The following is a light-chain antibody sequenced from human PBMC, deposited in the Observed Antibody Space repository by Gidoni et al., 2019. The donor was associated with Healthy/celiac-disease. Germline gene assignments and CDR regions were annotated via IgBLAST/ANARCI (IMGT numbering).Light chain of an antibody. CDR1: SSDVGGYNY. V-gene: IGLV2-14*01. J-gene: IGLJ2*01. CDR3: SSYTSSSTLVV. CDR2: EVS. Sequence: QSALTQPASVSGSPGQSITISCTGTSSDVGGYNYVSWYQQHPGQAPKLMIDEVSKRPSGVSNRFSGSKSGNTASLTISGLQAEDEADYYCSSYTSSSTLVVFGGGTKLTVL.